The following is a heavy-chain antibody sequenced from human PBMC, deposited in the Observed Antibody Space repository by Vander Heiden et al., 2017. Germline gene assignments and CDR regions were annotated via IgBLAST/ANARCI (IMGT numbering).Heavy chain of an antibody. Sequence: QLQLQESGPGLVKPSETLSLTCTVSGGSISSSSYYWGWIRQPPGKGLEWIGSIYYSGSTYYNPSLKSRVTISVDTSKNQFSLKLSSVTAADTAVYYCARHSGCSGGSCYSSDFDYWGQGTLVTVSS. D-gene: IGHD2-15*01. CDR1: GGSISSSSYY. CDR2: IYYSGST. J-gene: IGHJ4*02. V-gene: IGHV4-39*01. CDR3: ARHSGCSGGSCYSSDFDY.